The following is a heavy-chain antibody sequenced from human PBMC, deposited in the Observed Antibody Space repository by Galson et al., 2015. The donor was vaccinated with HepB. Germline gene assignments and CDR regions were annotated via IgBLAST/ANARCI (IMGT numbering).Heavy chain of an antibody. CDR1: GFTFSSYA. Sequence: SLRLSCAASGFTFSSYAMSWVRQAPGKGLEWVSAISGSGGSTYYADSVKGRFTISRDNSKNTLYLQMNSLRAEDTAVYYCAKDINLSGSSGYYYLSPTLNDYWGQGTLVTVSS. D-gene: IGHD3-22*01. J-gene: IGHJ4*02. V-gene: IGHV3-23*01. CDR3: AKDINLSGSSGYYYLSPTLNDY. CDR2: ISGSGGST.